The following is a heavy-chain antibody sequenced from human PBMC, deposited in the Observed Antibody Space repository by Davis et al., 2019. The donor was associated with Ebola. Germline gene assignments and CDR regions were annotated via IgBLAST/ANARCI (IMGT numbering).Heavy chain of an antibody. CDR2: IRSKANSYAT. CDR1: GFTFSGSA. V-gene: IGHV3-73*01. Sequence: GGSLRLSCAASGFTFSGSAMHWVRQASGKGLEWVGRIRSKANSYATAYAASVKGRFTISRDDSKNTAYLQINSLKTEDTAVYYCTRRAGYSSGWPFDYWGQGTLVTVSS. D-gene: IGHD6-19*01. J-gene: IGHJ4*02. CDR3: TRRAGYSSGWPFDY.